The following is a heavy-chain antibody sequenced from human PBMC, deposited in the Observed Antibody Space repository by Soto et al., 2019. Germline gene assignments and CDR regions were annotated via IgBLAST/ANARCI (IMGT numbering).Heavy chain of an antibody. J-gene: IGHJ5*02. D-gene: IGHD3-9*01. CDR1: GYTFTSYD. V-gene: IGHV1-8*01. CDR2: MNPNSGNT. Sequence: VKVSCKASGYTFTSYDINWVRQATGQGLEWMGWMNPNSGNTGYAQKFQGRVTMTRNTSISTAYMELSSLRSEDTAVYYCARGLLRYFDWLSAHNWFDPWGQGTLVTVSS. CDR3: ARGLLRYFDWLSAHNWFDP.